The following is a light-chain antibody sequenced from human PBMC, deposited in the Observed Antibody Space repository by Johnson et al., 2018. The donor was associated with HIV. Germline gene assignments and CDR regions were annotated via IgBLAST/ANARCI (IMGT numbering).Light chain of an antibody. CDR2: ENN. J-gene: IGLJ1*01. CDR3: GTWDSSLGAHYV. CDR1: NSNIGNNF. Sequence: QSVLTQPPSVSAAPGQKVTISCSGSNSNIGNNFVSWYQQFPGTAPRLLIYENNKRPSGIADRFSGSKSGTSATLGITGLQTGDEADYYCGTWDSSLGAHYVFGTGTKSTVL. V-gene: IGLV1-51*02.